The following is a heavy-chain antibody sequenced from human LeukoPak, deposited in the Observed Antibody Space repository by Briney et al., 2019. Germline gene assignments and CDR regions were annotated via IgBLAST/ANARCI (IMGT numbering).Heavy chain of an antibody. J-gene: IGHJ6*03. CDR2: ISNSGRTI. V-gene: IGHV3-11*04. Sequence: GGSLRLSCAASGFTFSDHYMSWIRQAPGKGLEWVSYISNSGRTIYYADSVKGRFTISRGNAENSLYLQMNSLRAEDTAVYYCARIVATRPHYYYYMDVRGEGTTVTVSS. CDR1: GFTFSDHY. D-gene: IGHD5-12*01. CDR3: ARIVATRPHYYYYMDV.